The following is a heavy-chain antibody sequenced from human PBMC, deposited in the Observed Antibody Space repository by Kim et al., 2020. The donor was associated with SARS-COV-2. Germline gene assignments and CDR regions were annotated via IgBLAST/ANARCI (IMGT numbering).Heavy chain of an antibody. J-gene: IGHJ4*02. CDR3: ARERYFDWSQGEYYFDY. V-gene: IGHV1-8*01. CDR1: GYTFTSYD. Sequence: ASVKVSCKASGYTFTSYDINWVRHATGQGLEWMGWMNPNSGNTGYAQKFQGRVTMTRNTSISTAYMELSSLRSEDTAVYYCARERYFDWSQGEYYFDYLGQGTLVTVSS. D-gene: IGHD3-9*01. CDR2: MNPNSGNT.